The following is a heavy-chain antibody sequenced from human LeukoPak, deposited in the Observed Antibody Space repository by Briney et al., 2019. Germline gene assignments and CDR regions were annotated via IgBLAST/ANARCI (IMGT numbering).Heavy chain of an antibody. CDR3: ARGASGVYTVTTSWFDP. CDR2: INPNSGGT. J-gene: IGHJ5*02. D-gene: IGHD4-17*01. Sequence: ASVKVSCKASGYTFTGYYMHWVRQAPGQGLEWMGWINPNSGGTNYAQKFQGRVTMARDTSISTAYMELSRLRSDDTAVYYCARGASGVYTVTTSWFDPWGQGTLVTVSS. CDR1: GYTFTGYY. V-gene: IGHV1-2*02.